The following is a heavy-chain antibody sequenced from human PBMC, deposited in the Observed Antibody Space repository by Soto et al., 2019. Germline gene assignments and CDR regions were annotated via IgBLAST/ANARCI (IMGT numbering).Heavy chain of an antibody. CDR2: ISAYNGNT. CDR1: GYTFTSYG. V-gene: IGHV1-18*01. J-gene: IGHJ6*02. D-gene: IGHD1-26*01. CDR3: ARDRPSSGSYPIFYYDYGMDV. Sequence: QVQLVQSGAEVKKPGASVKVSCKASGYTFTSYGISWVRQAPGQGLEWMGWISAYNGNTNYAQKLQGRVTMTTDTSTSTAYMELRSLRSDDTAVYSCARDRPSSGSYPIFYYDYGMDVWGQGTTVTVSS.